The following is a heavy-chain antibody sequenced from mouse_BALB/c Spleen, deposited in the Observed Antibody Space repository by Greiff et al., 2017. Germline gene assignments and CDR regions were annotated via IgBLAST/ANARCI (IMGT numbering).Heavy chain of an antibody. CDR2: IYPYNGGT. CDR1: GYTFTDYN. Sequence: EVQLQQSGPELVKPGASVKISCKASGYTFTDYNMHWVKQSHGKSLEWIGYIYPYNGGTGYNQKFKSKATLTVDNSSSTAYMELRSLTSEDSAVYYCARNYYGSSPFYAMDYWGQGTSVTVSS. J-gene: IGHJ4*01. D-gene: IGHD1-1*01. CDR3: ARNYYGSSPFYAMDY. V-gene: IGHV1S29*02.